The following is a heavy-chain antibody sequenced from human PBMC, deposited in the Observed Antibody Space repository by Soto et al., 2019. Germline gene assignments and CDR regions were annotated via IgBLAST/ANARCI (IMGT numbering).Heavy chain of an antibody. CDR3: ATGFSELGYCSGGSCPNWFDP. Sequence: ASVKVSCKVSGYTLTELSMHWVRQAPGKGLEWMGGFDPEDGETIYAQKFQGRVTMTEDTSTDTAYMELSSLGSEDTAVYYCATGFSELGYCSGGSCPNWFDPWGQGTLVTVSS. CDR1: GYTLTELS. CDR2: FDPEDGET. V-gene: IGHV1-24*01. J-gene: IGHJ5*02. D-gene: IGHD2-15*01.